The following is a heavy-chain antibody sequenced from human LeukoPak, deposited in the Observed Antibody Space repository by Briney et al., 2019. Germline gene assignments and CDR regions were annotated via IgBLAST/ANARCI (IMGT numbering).Heavy chain of an antibody. V-gene: IGHV4-59*01. CDR3: ASMYSSSPNFDY. CDR2: IYYSGST. Sequence: PSETLSLTCTVSGGSISRYYWSWIRQPPGKGLEWIGYIYYSGSTNYNPSLKSRVTISVDTSKNQFSLKLSSVTAADTAVYYCASMYSSSPNFDYWGQGTLVTVSS. D-gene: IGHD6-6*01. CDR1: GGSISRYY. J-gene: IGHJ4*02.